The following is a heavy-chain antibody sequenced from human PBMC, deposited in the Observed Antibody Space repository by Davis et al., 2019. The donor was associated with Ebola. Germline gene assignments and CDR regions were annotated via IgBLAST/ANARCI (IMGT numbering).Heavy chain of an antibody. V-gene: IGHV1-2*02. CDR1: GYTFTGYY. Sequence: ASVKVSCKASGYTFTGYYMHWVRQAPGQGLEWMGWINPNSGGTNYAQKFQGRVTMTRDTSISTAYMELSRLRSDDTAVYYCAREVAFDDYSNYWSWGQGTLVTVSS. CDR2: INPNSGGT. D-gene: IGHD4-11*01. J-gene: IGHJ4*02. CDR3: AREVAFDDYSNYWS.